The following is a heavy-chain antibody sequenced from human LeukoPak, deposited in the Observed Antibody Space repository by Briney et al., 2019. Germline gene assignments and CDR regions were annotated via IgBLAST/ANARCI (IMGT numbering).Heavy chain of an antibody. J-gene: IGHJ4*02. CDR2: IKSKTDGGTT. Sequence: GGSLRLSCAASGFTFSNAWMSWVRQAPGKGLGWVGRIKSKTDGGTTDYAAPVKGRFAISRDDSKNTLYLQMNSLKTEDTAVYYCTTDDYGGNSEFHWGQGTLVTVSS. D-gene: IGHD4-23*01. CDR1: GFTFSNAW. V-gene: IGHV3-15*01. CDR3: TTDDYGGNSEFH.